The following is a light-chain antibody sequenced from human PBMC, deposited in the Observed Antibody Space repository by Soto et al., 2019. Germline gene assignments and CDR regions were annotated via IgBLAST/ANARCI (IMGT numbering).Light chain of an antibody. J-gene: IGKJ5*01. CDR2: AAS. CDR3: QQLNSYPAT. Sequence: IQLTQSPSSLSASVADRVTITCRASQGISSYLAWYQQTPGKAPKLLIYAASTLQSGVPSRFGGSGSGTDFTLTISSMQTEDFATYSCQQLNSYPATFGQGTRLEIK. CDR1: QGISSY. V-gene: IGKV1-9*01.